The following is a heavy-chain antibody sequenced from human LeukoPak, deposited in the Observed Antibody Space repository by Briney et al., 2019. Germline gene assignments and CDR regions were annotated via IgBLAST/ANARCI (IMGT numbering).Heavy chain of an antibody. CDR1: GGSISSYY. V-gene: IGHV4-59*01. CDR3: ARGTTVTDY. J-gene: IGHJ4*02. D-gene: IGHD4-11*01. CDR2: IYYSGST. Sequence: SETLSLTCTVSGGSISSYYWSWIRQPPGKGLEWIGYIYYSGSTSYNPSLKSRVTTSVDTSKNQFSLKLSSVTAADTAVYYSARGTTVTDYWGQGTLVTVSS.